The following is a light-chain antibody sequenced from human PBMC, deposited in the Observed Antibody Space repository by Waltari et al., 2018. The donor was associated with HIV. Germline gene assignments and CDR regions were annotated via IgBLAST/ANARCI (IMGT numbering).Light chain of an antibody. CDR2: DAN. V-gene: IGLV2-14*02. CDR1: RSNVGGYTL. Sequence: QSALTQPASVSGSPGQSVPLSCPGTRSNVGGYTLVSWYQQHPDKAPKLVIFDANTRPSGIPFRFSASKSGNTASLTISGLQPEDEADYYCCSYMSGSTLVFGGGTKVIV. CDR3: CSYMSGSTLV. J-gene: IGLJ3*02.